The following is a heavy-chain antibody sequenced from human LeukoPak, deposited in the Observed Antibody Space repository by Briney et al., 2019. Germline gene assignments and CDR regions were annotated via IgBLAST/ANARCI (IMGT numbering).Heavy chain of an antibody. Sequence: SSETLSLTCTVSGGSISSYYWSWIRQPPGKGLEWIGYIYYSGSTNYNPSLKSRVTISVDTSKNQFSLKLSSVTAADTAVYYCARSRLEWFASDAFDIWGQGTMVAVSS. V-gene: IGHV4-59*08. CDR3: ARSRLEWFASDAFDI. D-gene: IGHD3-3*01. CDR2: IYYSGST. CDR1: GGSISSYY. J-gene: IGHJ3*02.